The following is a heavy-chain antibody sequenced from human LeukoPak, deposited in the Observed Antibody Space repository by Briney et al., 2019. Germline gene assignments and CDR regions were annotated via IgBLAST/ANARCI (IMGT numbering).Heavy chain of an antibody. V-gene: IGHV3-30*04. Sequence: PGGSLRLSCAASGFTFSSYAMHWVRQVPGKGLEWVAVISYDGSNKYYADSVKGRFTISRDNSKNTLYLQMNSLRAEDTAVYYCARDELGNYDCWGQGTLVTVSS. CDR2: ISYDGSNK. J-gene: IGHJ4*02. D-gene: IGHD6-13*01. CDR1: GFTFSSYA. CDR3: ARDELGNYDC.